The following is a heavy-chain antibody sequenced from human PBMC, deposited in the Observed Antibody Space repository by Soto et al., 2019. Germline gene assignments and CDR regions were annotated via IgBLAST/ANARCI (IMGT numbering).Heavy chain of an antibody. V-gene: IGHV3-23*01. CDR3: AKLRYFDWSAYNWFDY. J-gene: IGHJ5*01. Sequence: GGSLRLSCAASGFTFSSYAMTWVRQAPGKGLEWVSGISGSGATTSYADSVKGRFTVSRDNSKNTLYLQMNGLRVEDTAVYHCAKLRYFDWSAYNWFDYWGQGTPVTVSS. D-gene: IGHD3-9*01. CDR2: ISGSGATT. CDR1: GFTFSSYA.